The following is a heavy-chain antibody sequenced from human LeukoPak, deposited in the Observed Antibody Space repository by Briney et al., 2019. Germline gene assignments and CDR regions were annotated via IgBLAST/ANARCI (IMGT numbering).Heavy chain of an antibody. J-gene: IGHJ4*02. CDR2: INHSGST. CDR1: GGSFSGYY. D-gene: IGHD5-18*01. CDR3: ASPLGYSYGLGY. Sequence: SETLSLTCAVYGGSFSGYYWSWIRQPPGKGLEWIGEINHSGSTNYDPSLKSRVTISVDTSKNQFSLKLSSVTAADTAVYYCASPLGYSYGLGYWGQGTLVTVSS. V-gene: IGHV4-34*01.